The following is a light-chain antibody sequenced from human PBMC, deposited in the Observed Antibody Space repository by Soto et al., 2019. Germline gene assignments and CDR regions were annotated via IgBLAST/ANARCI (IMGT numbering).Light chain of an antibody. CDR3: SSRRFV. Sequence: QSVLTQPASVSGSPGQSITISCTGTSSDVGSYNLVSWYQQHPGKAPKLMIYEVSKRPSGVSNRFSGSKSGNTASLTISGLQAEDEADYFCSSRRFVFGTGTKVTV. CDR2: EVS. V-gene: IGLV2-23*02. CDR1: SSDVGSYNL. J-gene: IGLJ1*01.